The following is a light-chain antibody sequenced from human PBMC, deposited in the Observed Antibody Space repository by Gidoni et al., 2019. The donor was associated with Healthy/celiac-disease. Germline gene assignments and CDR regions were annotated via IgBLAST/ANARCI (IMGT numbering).Light chain of an antibody. CDR1: QSVRSSY. J-gene: IGKJ2*01. Sequence: EIVLTQCPGTLSLSPGERATLSCRASQSVRSSYLAWYQQKPGQAPRLLIYGASSSATGIPDRFIGSGSGTDFTLTISRLEPEACAVYYCQQYGSSPSTFGQGTKLEIK. V-gene: IGKV3-20*01. CDR2: GAS. CDR3: QQYGSSPST.